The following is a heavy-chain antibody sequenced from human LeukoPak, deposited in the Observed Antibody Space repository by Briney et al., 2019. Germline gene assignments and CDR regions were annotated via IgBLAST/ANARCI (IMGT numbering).Heavy chain of an antibody. Sequence: GGSLRLSCAASGFTFSSYGMHWVRQAPGKGLEWVAVISYDGSNKYYADSVKGRFTISRDNSKNTLYLQMNSLRAEGTAVYYCAKDYYDSSGTLWGQGTLVTVSS. CDR1: GFTFSSYG. CDR2: ISYDGSNK. D-gene: IGHD3-22*01. V-gene: IGHV3-30*18. J-gene: IGHJ4*02. CDR3: AKDYYDSSGTL.